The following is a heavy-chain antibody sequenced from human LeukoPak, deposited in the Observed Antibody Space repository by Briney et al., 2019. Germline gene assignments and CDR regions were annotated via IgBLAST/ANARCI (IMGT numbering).Heavy chain of an antibody. CDR1: GFTFSSCA. J-gene: IGHJ4*02. Sequence: PGGSLRLSCAASGFTFSSCAMSWVRQAPGKGLEWVSAINGSGESTYYADSVKGRFTISRDNSKNTLFLQMNSLRAEDTALYYCAKVIVVAASPKAPFAYWGQGTLVTVSS. D-gene: IGHD2-15*01. CDR2: INGSGEST. V-gene: IGHV3-23*01. CDR3: AKVIVVAASPKAPFAY.